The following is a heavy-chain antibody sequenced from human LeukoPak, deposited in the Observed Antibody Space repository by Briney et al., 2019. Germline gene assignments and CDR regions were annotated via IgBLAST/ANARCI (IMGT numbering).Heavy chain of an antibody. CDR2: SGGDGGST. CDR1: GFTFSSYD. V-gene: IGHV3-23*01. Sequence: GGSLRLSCAASGFTFSSYDMSWVRQAPGKGLEWVSASGGDGGSTYADSVKGRFTISRDNSKNTLYLQMNSQRAEDTATYYCAKALNYWYFDLWGRGNLVTVSS. J-gene: IGHJ2*01. CDR3: AKALNYWYFDL.